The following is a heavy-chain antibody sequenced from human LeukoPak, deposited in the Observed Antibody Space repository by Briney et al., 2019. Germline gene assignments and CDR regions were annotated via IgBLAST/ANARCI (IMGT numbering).Heavy chain of an antibody. D-gene: IGHD3-9*01. CDR1: GYTFTSYG. Sequence: AASVKVSCKASGYTFTSYGISWVRQAPGQGLEWMGWISAYNGNTNYAQKLQGRVTMTTDTSTSTAYMELRSLRSDDTAVYYCARVTRYYDILTGYHGLGSYYFDYWGQGTLVTVSS. CDR3: ARVTRYYDILTGYHGLGSYYFDY. J-gene: IGHJ4*02. V-gene: IGHV1-18*01. CDR2: ISAYNGNT.